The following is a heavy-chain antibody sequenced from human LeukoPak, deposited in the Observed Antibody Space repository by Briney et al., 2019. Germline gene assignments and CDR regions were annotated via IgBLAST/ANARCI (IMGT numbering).Heavy chain of an antibody. J-gene: IGHJ6*04. Sequence: PGESLRLSCAASGFTFKSYSMNWVRQAPGKGLEWVSYISSSGSTIYYADSVKGRFTISRDNAKNSLYLQMNSLRAEDTAVYYCAELGITMIGGVWGKGTTVTISS. CDR1: GFTFKSYS. D-gene: IGHD3-10*02. V-gene: IGHV3-48*04. CDR3: AELGITMIGGV. CDR2: ISSSGSTI.